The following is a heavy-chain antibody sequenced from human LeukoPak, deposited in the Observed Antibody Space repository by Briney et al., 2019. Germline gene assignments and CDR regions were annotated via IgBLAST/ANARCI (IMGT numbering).Heavy chain of an antibody. D-gene: IGHD3-9*01. CDR2: ISSSCSTI. J-gene: IGHJ6*02. V-gene: IGHV3-48*03. Sequence: GGSLRLPCAASGFTFSSYEMNWVRQAPGKGLEWVSYISSSCSTIDYADSVKGRFTISRDNAKNSLYLQMNSLRAEDTAVYYCARGHTYYDILTGPGAGSDYYYGMDVWGQGTTVTVSS. CDR3: ARGHTYYDILTGPGAGSDYYYGMDV. CDR1: GFTFSSYE.